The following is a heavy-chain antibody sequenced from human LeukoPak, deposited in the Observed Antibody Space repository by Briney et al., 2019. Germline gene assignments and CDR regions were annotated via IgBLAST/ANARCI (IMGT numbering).Heavy chain of an antibody. J-gene: IGHJ6*03. Sequence: GGSLRLSCAASGFTFSSYWMSWVRQAPGKGLEWVANIKQDGSEKYYVDSVKGRFTISRDNAKNSLYLQMNSLRAEDTAVYYCARDHYDTLTGYSPYYYMDVWGKGTTVTISS. D-gene: IGHD3-9*01. CDR2: IKQDGSEK. CDR1: GFTFSSYW. V-gene: IGHV3-7*01. CDR3: ARDHYDTLTGYSPYYYMDV.